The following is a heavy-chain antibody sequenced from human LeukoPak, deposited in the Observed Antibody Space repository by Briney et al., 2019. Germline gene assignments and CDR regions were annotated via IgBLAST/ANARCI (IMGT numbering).Heavy chain of an antibody. CDR2: INSDGSST. CDR1: GFTFSSYW. D-gene: IGHD3-3*01. J-gene: IGHJ5*02. CDR3: ARGSTYDFWSGYPSTWFDP. Sequence: GGSLRLSCAASGFTFSSYWMHWVRQAPGKGLVWVSRINSDGSSTSYADSVKGRFTISGDNAKNTLYLQMNSLRAEDTAVYYCARGSTYDFWSGYPSTWFDPWGQGTLVTVSS. V-gene: IGHV3-74*01.